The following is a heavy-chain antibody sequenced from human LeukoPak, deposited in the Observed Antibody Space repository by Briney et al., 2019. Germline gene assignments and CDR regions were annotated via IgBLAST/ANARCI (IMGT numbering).Heavy chain of an antibody. CDR2: ISTSSTTI. CDR3: ARGLSSYCSGGSCYLGNWFDP. V-gene: IGHV3-48*01. J-gene: IGHJ5*02. Sequence: GGSLRLSCAASGFTFSSYAMHWVRQAPGKGLEWLSYISTSSTTIHYADSVKGRFTSSREDARNSLYLQMNSLRAEDTAVYYCARGLSSYCSGGSCYLGNWFDPWGQGTLVTVSS. D-gene: IGHD2-15*01. CDR1: GFTFSSYA.